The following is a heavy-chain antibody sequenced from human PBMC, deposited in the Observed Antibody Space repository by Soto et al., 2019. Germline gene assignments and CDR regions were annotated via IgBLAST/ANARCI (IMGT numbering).Heavy chain of an antibody. V-gene: IGHV4-39*01. CDR3: ARRSSGWYKGSFDY. D-gene: IGHD6-19*01. CDR2: IYYSGST. J-gene: IGHJ4*02. CDR1: GGSISSSSYY. Sequence: SETLSLTCTVSGGSISSSSYYWGWIRQPPGKGLEWIGSIYYSGSTYYNPSLKSRVTISVDTSKNQFSLKLSSVTAADTAVYYCARRSSGWYKGSFDYWGQGTLVTVSS.